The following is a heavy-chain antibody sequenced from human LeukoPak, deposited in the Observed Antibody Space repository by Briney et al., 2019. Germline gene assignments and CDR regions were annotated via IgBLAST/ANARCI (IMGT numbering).Heavy chain of an antibody. J-gene: IGHJ4*02. D-gene: IGHD5-18*01. CDR1: GYSISSGYY. V-gene: IGHV4-38-2*02. Sequence: SETLSLTYTVSGYSISSGYYWGWIRQPPGKGLEWIGNIYHSGSTYYNPSLKSRVTISVDTSKNQFSLKLSSVTAADTAVYYCARDTRSGYSYGYCDYWGQGTLVTVSS. CDR3: ARDTRSGYSYGYCDY. CDR2: IYHSGST.